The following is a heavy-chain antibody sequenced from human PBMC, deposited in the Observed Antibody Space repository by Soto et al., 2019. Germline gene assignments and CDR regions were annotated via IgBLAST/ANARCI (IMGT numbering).Heavy chain of an antibody. D-gene: IGHD3-16*01. CDR2: LYYSDNT. CDR3: ARVGGVAARTFDY. Sequence: SETLSLTCTVSGGFISPFYWSWVRQPPGKGLEWIGYLYYSDNTNYNPSLKSRVTISVDASKNQVSLRLTSVTAADTAVYYCARVGGVAARTFDYWGQGTVVTVSS. J-gene: IGHJ4*02. V-gene: IGHV4-59*01. CDR1: GGFISPFY.